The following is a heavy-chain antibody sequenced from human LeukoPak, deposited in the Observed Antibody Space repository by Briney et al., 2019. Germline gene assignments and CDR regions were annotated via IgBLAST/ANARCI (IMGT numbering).Heavy chain of an antibody. CDR3: AKDRWGATLLPDY. Sequence: GGSLRLSCAASGFTFSSYAMSWVRQAPGKGLEWVSAISGSGGSTYYADSVKGRFTISRDNSKNTLYLQMNSLRAEDTAAYYCAKDRWGATLLPDYWGQGTLVTVSS. CDR2: ISGSGGST. V-gene: IGHV3-23*01. CDR1: GFTFSSYA. J-gene: IGHJ4*02. D-gene: IGHD1-26*01.